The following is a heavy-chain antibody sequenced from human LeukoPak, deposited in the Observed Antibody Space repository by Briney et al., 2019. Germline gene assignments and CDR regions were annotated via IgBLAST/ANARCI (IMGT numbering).Heavy chain of an antibody. D-gene: IGHD3-10*01. V-gene: IGHV3-48*04. J-gene: IGHJ4*02. CDR1: GFTFSSYG. CDR2: ISSSSSTI. CDR3: ETVAKYYYGSETYYFFEH. Sequence: GGSLRLSCAASGFTFSSYGMTWVRQAPGKGLEWVSYISSSSSTIYYADSVKGRFTISRDNAKNSLDLQMNSLRVEDTGIYYCETVAKYYYGSETYYFFEHWGQGTPVTASS.